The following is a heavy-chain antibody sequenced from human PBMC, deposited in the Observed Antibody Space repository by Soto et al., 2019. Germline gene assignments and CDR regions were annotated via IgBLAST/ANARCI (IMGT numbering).Heavy chain of an antibody. D-gene: IGHD6-19*01. J-gene: IGHJ5*02. Sequence: NPSETLSLTCAVYGGSFSGYYWSWIRQPPGKGLEWIGEINHSGSTNYNPSLKSRVTISVDTSKNQFSLKLSSVTAADTAVYYCARGERYSSGWYKGKGFDPWGQGTLVTVSS. CDR2: INHSGST. CDR3: ARGERYSSGWYKGKGFDP. CDR1: GGSFSGYY. V-gene: IGHV4-34*01.